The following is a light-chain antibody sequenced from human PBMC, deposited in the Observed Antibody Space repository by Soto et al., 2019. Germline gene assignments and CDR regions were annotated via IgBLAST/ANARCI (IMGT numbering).Light chain of an antibody. CDR3: QQYGSSPPWT. CDR1: ESVSNSY. V-gene: IGKV3-20*01. J-gene: IGKJ1*01. CDR2: GAS. Sequence: EIVLTQSPGTLSLSPGERATLSCRASESVSNSYLAWYQQKPGQAPRLLIYGASIRATGIPDRFSGSGSGTDFTLTISRLETEDFAVYYCQQYGSSPPWTFGQGTKVDIK.